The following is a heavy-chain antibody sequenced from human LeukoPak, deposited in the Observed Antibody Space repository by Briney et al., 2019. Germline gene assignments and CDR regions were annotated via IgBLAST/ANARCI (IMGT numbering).Heavy chain of an antibody. D-gene: IGHD4-23*01. J-gene: IGHJ4*02. V-gene: IGHV5-10-1*01. CDR2: IDPTDSYT. CDR1: GYIFSYYW. CDR3: ARAFGNSEDY. Sequence: GESLKISCKGSGYIFSYYWITWVRQMPGKGLEWMGRIDPTDSYTNYSPSFQGHVTISADKSISTAYLQWSSLKASDTAIYYCARAFGNSEDYWGQGTLVTVSS.